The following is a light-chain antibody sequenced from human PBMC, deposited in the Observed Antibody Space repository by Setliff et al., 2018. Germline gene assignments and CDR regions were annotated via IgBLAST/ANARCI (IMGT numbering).Light chain of an antibody. CDR3: SSYTSSSTRV. CDR1: SSDVGYYNY. Sequence: SVLTQPASVSGSPGQSITISCTGTSSDVGYYNYVSWYQQHPGKAPKLMIYEVSNRPSGVSNRFSGSKSGNTASLTISGLQAEDEADCYCSSYTSSSTRVFGTGTQLTVL. CDR2: EVS. J-gene: IGLJ1*01. V-gene: IGLV2-14*01.